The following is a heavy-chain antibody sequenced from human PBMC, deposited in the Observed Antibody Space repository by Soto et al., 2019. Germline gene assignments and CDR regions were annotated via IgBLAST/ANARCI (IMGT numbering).Heavy chain of an antibody. V-gene: IGHV3-7*05. Sequence: GGSLRLSCAASGFTFSSYWMSWVRQAPGKGLEWVANIKQDGSEKYYVDSVKGRFTISRDNAKNSLYLQMNSLRAEDTAVYYCARGVSGWPYYFDYWGQGTLVTVSS. D-gene: IGHD6-19*01. CDR1: GFTFSSYW. CDR2: IKQDGSEK. CDR3: ARGVSGWPYYFDY. J-gene: IGHJ4*02.